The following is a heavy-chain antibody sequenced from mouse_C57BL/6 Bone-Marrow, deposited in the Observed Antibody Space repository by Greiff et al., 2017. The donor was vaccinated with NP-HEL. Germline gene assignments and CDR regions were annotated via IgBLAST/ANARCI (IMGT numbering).Heavy chain of an antibody. D-gene: IGHD1-3*01. CDR3: ARGTRNY. CDR2: INPYNGGT. Sequence: EVKLVESGPVLVKPGASVKMSCKASGYTFTDYYMNWVKQSHGKSLEWIGVINPYNGGTSYNQKFKGKATLTVDKSSSTAYMELNSLTSEDSAVYYCARGTRNYWGQGTTLTVSS. V-gene: IGHV1-19*01. CDR1: GYTFTDYY. J-gene: IGHJ2*01.